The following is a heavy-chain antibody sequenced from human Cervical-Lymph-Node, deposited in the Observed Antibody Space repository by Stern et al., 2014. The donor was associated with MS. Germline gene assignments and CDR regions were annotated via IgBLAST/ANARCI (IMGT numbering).Heavy chain of an antibody. D-gene: IGHD5-12*01. CDR1: GFTFSSYA. CDR2: IWFDGTNK. CDR3: ATSSLHSGYDLPDAFDI. V-gene: IGHV3-33*01. J-gene: IGHJ3*02. Sequence: VQLEESGGGVVQPGRSLRLSCAASGFTFSSYAMHWVRQAPGKGPEYVAVIWFDGTNKYYADSVKGRFPISRDNSKNTLYLQMNSLRAEDTAVYYCATSSLHSGYDLPDAFDIWGQGTMVTVSS.